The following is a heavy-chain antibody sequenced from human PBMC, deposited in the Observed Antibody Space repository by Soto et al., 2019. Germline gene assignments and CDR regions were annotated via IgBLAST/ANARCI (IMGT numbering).Heavy chain of an antibody. CDR3: AKVVDPEMLDDY. J-gene: IGHJ4*02. CDR2: ISGSGGST. CDR1: GFTFSSYA. D-gene: IGHD2-8*01. V-gene: IGHV3-23*01. Sequence: GESLKISCAASGFTFSSYAMSWVRQAPGKGLEWVSAISGSGGSTYYADSVKGRFTISRDNSKNTLYLQMNSLRAEDTAVYYCAKVVDPEMLDDYWGQGTLVTVSS.